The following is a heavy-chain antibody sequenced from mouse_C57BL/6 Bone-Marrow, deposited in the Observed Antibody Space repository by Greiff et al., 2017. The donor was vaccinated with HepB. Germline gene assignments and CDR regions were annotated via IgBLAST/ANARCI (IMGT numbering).Heavy chain of an antibody. CDR3: ARHDYGSISWFAY. CDR2: ISNGGGST. D-gene: IGHD1-1*01. Sequence: EVQVVESVGGLVQPGGSLKLSCAASGFTFSDYYMYWVRQTPEKRLEWVAYISNGGGSTYYPDTVKGRFTISRDNAKNTLYLQMSRLKSEDTAMYYCARHDYGSISWFAYWGQGTLVTVSA. V-gene: IGHV5-12*01. CDR1: GFTFSDYY. J-gene: IGHJ3*01.